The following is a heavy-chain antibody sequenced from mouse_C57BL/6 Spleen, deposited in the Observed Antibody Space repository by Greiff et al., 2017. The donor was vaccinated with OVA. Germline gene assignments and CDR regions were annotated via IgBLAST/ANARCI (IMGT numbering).Heavy chain of an antibody. D-gene: IGHD1-1*01. Sequence: QVQLQQPGTELVKPGASAKLSCKASGYTFTSYWMHWVKQRPGQGLEWIGNINPSNGGTNYNEKFKSKATLTVDKSSSTAYMQLSSLTSEDSAVYYCARFGYGSAYAMDYWGQGTSVTVSS. CDR3: ARFGYGSAYAMDY. J-gene: IGHJ4*01. CDR2: INPSNGGT. CDR1: GYTFTSYW. V-gene: IGHV1-53*01.